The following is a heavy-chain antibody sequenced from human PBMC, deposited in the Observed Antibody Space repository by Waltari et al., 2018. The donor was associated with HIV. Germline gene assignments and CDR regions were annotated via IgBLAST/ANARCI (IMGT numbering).Heavy chain of an antibody. J-gene: IGHJ6*02. CDR3: ARGSWGSGMDV. CDR2: INHSGSI. Sequence: QVRLQQWGAGLLKPSETLSLTCAVYGGSFHGYYWRWIRQPPGKGLECIGEINHSGSIKDNPSLKSRVIISVDRYKNQFSLKLTSVTAADTALYYCARGSWGSGMDVWGRGTTVIVSS. V-gene: IGHV4-34*02. CDR1: GGSFHGYY. D-gene: IGHD7-27*01.